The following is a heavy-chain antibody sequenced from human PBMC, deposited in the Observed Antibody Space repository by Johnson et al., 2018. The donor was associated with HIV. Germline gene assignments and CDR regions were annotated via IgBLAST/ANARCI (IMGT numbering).Heavy chain of an antibody. V-gene: IGHV3-30-3*01. Sequence: QMQLVESGGGVVQPGRSLRLSCAASGFSFSSYAMHWVRQAPGKGLEWVAFISYDGSDKYYADSVKGRFTISRDNSKNTLYLQMNSLRAEDTAVYYCARLEELLRAFDIWGQGTMVTVSS. CDR1: GFSFSSYA. CDR2: ISYDGSDK. D-gene: IGHD1-26*01. J-gene: IGHJ3*02. CDR3: ARLEELLRAFDI.